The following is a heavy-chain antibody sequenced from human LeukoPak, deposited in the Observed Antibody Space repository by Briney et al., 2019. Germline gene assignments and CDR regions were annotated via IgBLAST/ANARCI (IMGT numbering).Heavy chain of an antibody. V-gene: IGHV3-23*01. D-gene: IGHD1-14*01. Sequence: GGSLRLSCEASGFTFSAYAMTWVRQAPGKGLEWVWSIGSDNKPHYSESVKGRFAISRDNSKSMLFLQLNSLRAEDTAVYFCARDHSEPGVFFDSWGQGTLVTVSS. CDR2: IGSDNKP. CDR3: ARDHSEPGVFFDS. J-gene: IGHJ4*02. CDR1: GFTFSAYA.